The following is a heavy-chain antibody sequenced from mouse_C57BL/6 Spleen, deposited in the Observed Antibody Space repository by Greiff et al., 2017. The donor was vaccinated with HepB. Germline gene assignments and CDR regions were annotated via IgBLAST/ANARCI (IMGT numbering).Heavy chain of an antibody. D-gene: IGHD2-2*01. CDR3: ARVYGYGGFDY. V-gene: IGHV3-1*01. Sequence: EVKVEESGPGMVKPSQSLSLTCTVTGYSITSGYDWHWIRHFPGNKLEWMGYISYSGSTNYNPSLKSRISITHDTSKNHFFLKLNSVTTEDTATYYCARVYGYGGFDYWGQGTTLTVSS. CDR1: GYSITSGYD. J-gene: IGHJ2*01. CDR2: ISYSGST.